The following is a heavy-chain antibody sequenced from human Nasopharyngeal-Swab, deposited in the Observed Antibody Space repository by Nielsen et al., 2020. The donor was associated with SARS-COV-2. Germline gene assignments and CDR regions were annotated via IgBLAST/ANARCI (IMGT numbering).Heavy chain of an antibody. V-gene: IGHV1-46*01. CDR3: ARKGIGGAFDI. Sequence: ASVKVSCKASGYTFISYYMHCVRQAPGQGLEWMGIINPSGGSTSYAQKFQGRVTLTRDTSTSTVYMELSSLRSEDTAVYYCARKGIGGAFDIWGQGTMVTVSS. CDR2: INPSGGST. D-gene: IGHD4-23*01. J-gene: IGHJ3*02. CDR1: GYTFISYY.